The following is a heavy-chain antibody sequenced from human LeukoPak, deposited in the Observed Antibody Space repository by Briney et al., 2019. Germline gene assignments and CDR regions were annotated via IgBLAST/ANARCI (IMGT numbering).Heavy chain of an antibody. Sequence: PGGSLRLSCAASGFTFSSYGMHWVRQAPGKGLEWVAFIRYDGSNKYYADSVKGRFTISRDNSKNTLYLQMNSLRAEDTAVYYCVRCYSAYYYYYMDVWGKGTTVTISS. J-gene: IGHJ6*03. CDR3: VRCYSAYYYYYMDV. CDR2: IRYDGSNK. CDR1: GFTFSSYG. V-gene: IGHV3-30*02. D-gene: IGHD2-15*01.